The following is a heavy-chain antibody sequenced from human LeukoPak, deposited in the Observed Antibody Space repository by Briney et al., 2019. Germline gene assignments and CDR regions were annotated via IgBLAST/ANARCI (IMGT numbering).Heavy chain of an antibody. CDR3: AREGMYYDILTGYGPHGWFDP. CDR1: GGTFSSYA. D-gene: IGHD3-9*01. CDR2: MNPNSGNT. J-gene: IGHJ5*02. Sequence: ASVKVSCKASGGTFSSYAISWVRQATGQGLEWMGWMNPNSGNTGYAQKFQGRVTMTRNTSISTAYMELSSLRSEDTAVYYCAREGMYYDILTGYGPHGWFDPWGQGTLVTVSS. V-gene: IGHV1-8*02.